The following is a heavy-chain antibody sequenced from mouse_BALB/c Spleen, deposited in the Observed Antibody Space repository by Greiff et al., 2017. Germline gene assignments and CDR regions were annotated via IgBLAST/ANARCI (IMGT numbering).Heavy chain of an antibody. D-gene: IGHD2-1*01. Sequence: QVQLKQSGAELVRPGTSVKVSCKASGYAFTNYLIEWVKQRPGQGLEWIGVINPGSGGTNYNEKFKGKATLTADKSSSTAYMQLSSLTSDDSAVYFCAIYYTHYFDYWGQGTTLTVSS. CDR2: INPGSGGT. J-gene: IGHJ2*01. CDR3: AIYYTHYFDY. V-gene: IGHV1-54*03. CDR1: GYAFTNYL.